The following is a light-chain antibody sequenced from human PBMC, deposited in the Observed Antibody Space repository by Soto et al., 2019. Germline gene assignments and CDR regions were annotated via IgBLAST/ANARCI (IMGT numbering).Light chain of an antibody. CDR1: QGISSY. J-gene: IGKJ5*01. CDR2: AAS. Sequence: AIRLTQSQSSLSASTGDRVPIXCLASQGISSYLAWYQQKPGKAPKLLIYAASTLQSGVPSRFSGSGSGTDFTLTISCLQSEDFATYYCQQYYSYPPITCGQGTRLEI. CDR3: QQYYSYPPIT. V-gene: IGKV1-8*01.